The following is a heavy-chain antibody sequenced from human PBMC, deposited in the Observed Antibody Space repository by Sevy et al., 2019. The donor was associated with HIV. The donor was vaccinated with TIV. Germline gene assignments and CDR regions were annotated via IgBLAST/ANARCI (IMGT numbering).Heavy chain of an antibody. CDR2: IYSGGST. CDR3: ARELRVIPGDYFDY. V-gene: IGHV3-53*01. J-gene: IGHJ4*01. Sequence: GGSLRLSCAASGFTVSSNYMSWVRQAPGKGLEWVSVIYSGGSTYYADSVKGRFTISRDNSKNTLYLQMNSLRAEDTAVYYCARELRVIPGDYFDYWGQGTLVTVSS. D-gene: IGHD3-16*02. CDR1: GFTVSSNY.